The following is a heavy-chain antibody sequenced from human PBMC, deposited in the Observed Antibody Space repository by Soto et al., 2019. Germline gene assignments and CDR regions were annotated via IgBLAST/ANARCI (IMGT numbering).Heavy chain of an antibody. CDR3: AYCGGDCAWSHSFDY. CDR1: GGSISSSSYY. Sequence: SETLSLTCTVPGGSISSSSYYWGWIRQPPGKGLEWIGSIYYSGSTYYNPSLKSRVTISVDTSTNQFSLKLSSVTAADTAVYYCAYCGGDCAWSHSFDYWDQGTLVIVSS. J-gene: IGHJ4*02. D-gene: IGHD2-21*02. CDR2: IYYSGST. V-gene: IGHV4-39*01.